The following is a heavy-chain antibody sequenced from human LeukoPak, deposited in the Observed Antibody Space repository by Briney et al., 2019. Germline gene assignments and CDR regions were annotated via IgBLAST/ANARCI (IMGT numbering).Heavy chain of an antibody. CDR2: ISYDGSNK. CDR1: GLTFSSYG. Sequence: GGSLRLSCAASGLTFSSYGMHWVRQAPGKGLEWVAVISYDGSNKYYADSVKGRFTISRDNSKNTLYLQMNSLRAEDTAVYYCAKDPHDYGDPKADWGQGTLVTVSS. J-gene: IGHJ4*02. V-gene: IGHV3-30*18. CDR3: AKDPHDYGDPKAD. D-gene: IGHD4-17*01.